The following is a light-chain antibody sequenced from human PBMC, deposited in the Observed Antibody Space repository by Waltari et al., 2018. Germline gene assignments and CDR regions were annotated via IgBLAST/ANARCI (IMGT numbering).Light chain of an antibody. CDR2: DVT. CDR1: SSDVGGYNY. CDR3: TSYTSTSTLVV. V-gene: IGLV2-14*03. J-gene: IGLJ2*01. Sequence: QSALTQPASVSGSPGQSITISCSGSSSDVGGYNYVAWDQQHPGKAPKLMIYDVTIRPSGVSNRFSGSKSGYTASLTISGLQADDEADYYCTSYTSTSTLVVFGGGTKLTVL.